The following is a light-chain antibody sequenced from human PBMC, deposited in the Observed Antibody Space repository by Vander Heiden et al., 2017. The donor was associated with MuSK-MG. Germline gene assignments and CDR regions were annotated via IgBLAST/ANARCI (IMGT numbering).Light chain of an antibody. CDR3: QQRESDPPAT. CDR2: AAS. CDR1: QGITSY. J-gene: IGKJ2*01. V-gene: IGKV1-9*01. Sequence: DIQLTQSPSFLSASVGDRVTITCRASQGITSYLAWYQQQPGKAPKLLIYAASHLESGVPSRFSGRGSGTEFTLTINSLQPEDFATYYCQQRESDPPATFGQGTKLEIK.